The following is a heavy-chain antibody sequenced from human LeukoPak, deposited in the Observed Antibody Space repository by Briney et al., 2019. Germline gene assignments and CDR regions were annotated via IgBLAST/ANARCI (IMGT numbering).Heavy chain of an antibody. CDR2: SRNKADSYTA. Sequence: GGSLRLSCAASGFTFSDSFMSWVRQAPGKGLEWVGRSRNKADSYTAEYAASVKGKFTISRDESKNSLYLQISSLETEDAAVYYCATSSWYRLAYWGQGSLVTVSS. CDR1: GFTFSDSF. D-gene: IGHD6-13*01. J-gene: IGHJ4*02. CDR3: ATSSWYRLAY. V-gene: IGHV3-72*01.